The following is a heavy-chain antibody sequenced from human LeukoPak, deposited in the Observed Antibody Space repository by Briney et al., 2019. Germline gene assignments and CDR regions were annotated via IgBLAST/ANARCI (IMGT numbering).Heavy chain of an antibody. J-gene: IGHJ2*01. CDR3: ARHKDHWYFDL. Sequence: SETLSLTCTVSGGSINDTGCYWGWGRQPPGKGLEWIGSIYYTGDTYYSPSLKSRVTMSVDTSKSQFSLKLTSVTAADTAVYYCARHKDHWYFDLWGRGTLVTVSS. V-gene: IGHV4-39*01. D-gene: IGHD2-15*01. CDR1: GGSINDTGCY. CDR2: IYYTGDT.